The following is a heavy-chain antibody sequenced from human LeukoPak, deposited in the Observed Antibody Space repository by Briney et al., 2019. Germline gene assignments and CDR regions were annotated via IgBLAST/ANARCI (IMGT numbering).Heavy chain of an antibody. D-gene: IGHD2-2*01. CDR1: GYTFTGYY. Sequence: ASVKVSCKASGYTFTGYYMHWVRQAPGQGLEWMGWINPNSGGTNYAQKFQGWVTMTRDTSISTAYMELSRLRSDDTAAYYCARAAVRIVVVPAAIGYWGQGTLVTVSS. CDR3: ARAAVRIVVVPAAIGY. V-gene: IGHV1-2*04. CDR2: INPNSGGT. J-gene: IGHJ4*02.